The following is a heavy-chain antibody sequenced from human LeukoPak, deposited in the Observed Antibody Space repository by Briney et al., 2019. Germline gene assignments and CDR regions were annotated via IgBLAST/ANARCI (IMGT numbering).Heavy chain of an antibody. CDR1: GDSISTYY. CDR2: ISYSGST. V-gene: IGHV4-59*01. CDR3: ARESKEGSYDY. J-gene: IGHJ4*02. Sequence: SETLSLTCTVSGDSISTYYWSWIRQPPGKGLEWIGFISYSGSTNYNPSLKSRVTISVDTSKNQFSLKLSSVTAADTAVYYCARESKEGSYDYWGQGTQVTVSS.